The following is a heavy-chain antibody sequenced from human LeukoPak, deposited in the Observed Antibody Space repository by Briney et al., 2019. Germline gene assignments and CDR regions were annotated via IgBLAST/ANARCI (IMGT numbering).Heavy chain of an antibody. V-gene: IGHV3-48*03. CDR3: ARSAVWASMDV. Sequence: GGSLRLSCAASGFTFSSYGMNWVRQAPGKGLEWVSYISSSGSSIYYADSVQGRFSISRDNAKNSLYLQMNSLRAEDTAVYYCARSAVWASMDVWGHGTTVTVSS. J-gene: IGHJ6*02. D-gene: IGHD3-16*01. CDR1: GFTFSSYG. CDR2: ISSSGSSI.